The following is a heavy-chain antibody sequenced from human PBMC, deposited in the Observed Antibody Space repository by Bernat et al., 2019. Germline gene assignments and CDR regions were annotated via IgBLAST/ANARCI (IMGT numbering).Heavy chain of an antibody. Sequence: QVQLQQWGAGLLKPSETLSLTCAVYGGSFSGYYWSWIRQPPGKGLEWIGEINHSGSTNYNPSLKSRVTISVDTSKNQFSLKLSSVTAADTAVYYCARAPLIAVAGTGNWFDPWGQEPWSPSPQ. CDR2: INHSGST. J-gene: IGHJ5*02. D-gene: IGHD6-19*01. CDR3: ARAPLIAVAGTGNWFDP. V-gene: IGHV4-34*01. CDR1: GGSFSGYY.